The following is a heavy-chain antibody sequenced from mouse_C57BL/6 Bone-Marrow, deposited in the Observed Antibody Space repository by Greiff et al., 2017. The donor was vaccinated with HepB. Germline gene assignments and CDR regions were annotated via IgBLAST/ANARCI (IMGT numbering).Heavy chain of an antibody. V-gene: IGHV1-22*01. CDR2: INPNNGGT. Sequence: VQLQQSGPELVKPGASVKMSCKASGYTFTDYNMHWVKQSHGKSLEWIGYINPNNGGTSYNQKFKGKATLTVNKSYSTAYMELRSLTSEDSAVYYCARDGYYVGTLAYWGQGTLVTVSA. J-gene: IGHJ3*01. CDR1: GYTFTDYN. D-gene: IGHD2-3*01. CDR3: ARDGYYVGTLAY.